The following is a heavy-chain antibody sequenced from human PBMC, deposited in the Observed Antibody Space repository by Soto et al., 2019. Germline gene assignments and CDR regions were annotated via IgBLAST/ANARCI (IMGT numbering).Heavy chain of an antibody. V-gene: IGHV3-30*18. CDR3: AKNYDSSGYNPFDY. Sequence: GASLRRSFAASGFTFSSYDMHWVRQAPGKGLEWVAVISYDGSNKYYADSVKGRFTISRDNSKNTLYLQMNSLRAEDTAVYYCAKNYDSSGYNPFDYWGQGT. CDR1: GFTFSSYD. J-gene: IGHJ4*02. D-gene: IGHD3-22*01. CDR2: ISYDGSNK.